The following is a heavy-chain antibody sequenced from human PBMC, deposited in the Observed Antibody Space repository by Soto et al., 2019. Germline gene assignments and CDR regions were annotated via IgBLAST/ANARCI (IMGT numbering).Heavy chain of an antibody. CDR2: IYSGGAT. D-gene: IGHD1-1*01. Sequence: EVQLVESGGCVVQPGGSLRLSCAASGFAVTNNYMRWVRQAPGKGLEWVSLIYSGGATYYADSVKGRFTISRDNSKNTLYLQMNSLRAEDTAVYYCARDGTYNWVGGQGILVTVSS. V-gene: IGHV3-66*01. CDR1: GFAVTNNY. J-gene: IGHJ4*02. CDR3: ARDGTYNWV.